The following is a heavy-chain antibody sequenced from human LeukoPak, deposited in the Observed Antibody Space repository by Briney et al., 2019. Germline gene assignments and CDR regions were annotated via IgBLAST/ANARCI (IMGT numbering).Heavy chain of an antibody. D-gene: IGHD6-6*01. Sequence: SETLSLTCTVSGGSISSYYWSWIRQPPGKGLEWIGNIYYSGSTNYNPSLKSRVTISVDTSKNQFSLKLSSVTAADTAVYYCARGASSSLNYWGQGTLVTVSS. CDR3: ARGASSSLNY. V-gene: IGHV4-59*01. CDR1: GGSISSYY. J-gene: IGHJ4*02. CDR2: IYYSGST.